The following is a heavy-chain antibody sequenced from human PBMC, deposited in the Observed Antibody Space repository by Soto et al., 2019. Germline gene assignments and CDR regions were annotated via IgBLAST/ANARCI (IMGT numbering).Heavy chain of an antibody. Sequence: GPPAKVSCKASGFTFRSSDIQWVLQARGQRLEWIGWIVVGSGNTNYAQKFQERVTITRDMSTSTAYMELSSLRSEDTAVYYCAAIPYSSSWYGMDVSGQGTTVTVSS. CDR3: AAIPYSSSWYGMDV. CDR2: IVVGSGNT. D-gene: IGHD6-13*01. V-gene: IGHV1-58*02. CDR1: GFTFRSSD. J-gene: IGHJ6*02.